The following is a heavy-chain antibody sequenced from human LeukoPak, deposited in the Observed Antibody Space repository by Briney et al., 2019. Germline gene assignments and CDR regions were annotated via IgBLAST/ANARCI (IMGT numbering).Heavy chain of an antibody. CDR2: IYYSGTT. D-gene: IGHD2-21*02. J-gene: IGHJ6*03. Sequence: SETLSLTCTVSGGSISSSVYYWGWIRQPPGKGLEWIGNIYYSGTTYYNPSLKGRVTISVDTSKNQFSLKLSSVTAADTAVYYCARGVVVVTAIPLYYYYYMDVWGKGTTVTISS. CDR1: GGSISSSVYY. V-gene: IGHV4-39*07. CDR3: ARGVVVVTAIPLYYYYYMDV.